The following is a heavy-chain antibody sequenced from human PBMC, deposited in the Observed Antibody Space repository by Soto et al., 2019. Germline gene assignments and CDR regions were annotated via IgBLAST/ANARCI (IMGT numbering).Heavy chain of an antibody. V-gene: IGHV4-61*01. CDR1: GGSVSSGSYY. D-gene: IGHD6-6*01. CDR2: IYYSGST. Sequence: SETLSLTCTVSGGSVSSGSYYWSWIRQPPGKGLEWIGYIYYSGSTNYNPSLKSRVTISVDTSKNQFSLKLSSVTAADTSVYYCAREIRSIAAPEVAFDIWGQGTMVTVSS. CDR3: AREIRSIAAPEVAFDI. J-gene: IGHJ3*02.